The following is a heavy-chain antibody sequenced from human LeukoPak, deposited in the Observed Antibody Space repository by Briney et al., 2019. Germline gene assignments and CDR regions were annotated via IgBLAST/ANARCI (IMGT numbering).Heavy chain of an antibody. V-gene: IGHV4-30-4*08. CDR1: GGSISSGDYY. D-gene: IGHD3-3*01. J-gene: IGHJ4*02. Sequence: SQTLSLTCTVSGGSISSGDYYWSWIRQPPGKGLEWIGYIYYSGSTYYNPSLKSRVTISVDTSKNQFSLKLSSVTAADTAVYYCARDVDSIWSGYYTYFDYWGQGTLVTVSS. CDR2: IYYSGST. CDR3: ARDVDSIWSGYYTYFDY.